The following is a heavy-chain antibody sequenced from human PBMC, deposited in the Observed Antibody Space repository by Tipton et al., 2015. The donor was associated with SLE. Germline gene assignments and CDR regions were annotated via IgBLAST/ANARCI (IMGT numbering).Heavy chain of an antibody. V-gene: IGHV4-34*01. CDR3: ARPGMGGWYFDL. J-gene: IGHJ2*01. CDR1: GGSFSGYY. CDR2: INYSGST. D-gene: IGHD1-26*01. Sequence: TLSLTCAVYGGSFSGYYWSWIRQPPGKGLEWIGEINYSGSTNYNPSLKSRVTISVDTSKNQFSLKLSSVTAADTAVYYCARPGMGGWYFDLWGRGTLVTVSS.